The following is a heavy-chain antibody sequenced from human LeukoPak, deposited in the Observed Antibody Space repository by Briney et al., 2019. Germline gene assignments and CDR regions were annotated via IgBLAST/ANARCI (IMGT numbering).Heavy chain of an antibody. Sequence: PGGSLRLSCAASGFTFSTYEMNWVRQAPGKGLEWVSYISSSVSTIYYADSVKGRFTISRDNAKNSLYLQMNSLRAEDTAVYYCARGASGWYLYYSDGWGQGTLVTVSS. V-gene: IGHV3-48*03. CDR1: GFTFSTYE. CDR3: ARGASGWYLYYSDG. J-gene: IGHJ4*02. CDR2: ISSSVSTI. D-gene: IGHD6-19*01.